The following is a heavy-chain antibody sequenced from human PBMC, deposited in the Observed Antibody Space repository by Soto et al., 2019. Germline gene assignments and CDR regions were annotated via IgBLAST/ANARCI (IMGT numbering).Heavy chain of an antibody. CDR3: ARQGVTGYYSGTRGYYYSGMDV. CDR1: GYSFTSYW. V-gene: IGHV5-51*01. Sequence: GESLKISCKGSGYSFTSYWIGWVRQMPGKGLEWMGIIYPGDSDTRYSPSFQGQVTISADKSISTAYLQWSSLKASDTAMYYCARQGVTGYYSGTRGYYYSGMDVWGQGTTVTVSS. CDR2: IYPGDSDT. J-gene: IGHJ6*02. D-gene: IGHD3-9*01.